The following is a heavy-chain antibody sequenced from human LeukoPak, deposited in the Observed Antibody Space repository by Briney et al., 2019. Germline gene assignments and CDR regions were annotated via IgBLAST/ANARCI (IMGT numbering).Heavy chain of an antibody. Sequence: PGGSLRLSCVASGFTFMTHAMSWVRQAPGKGPEWVSSISGSGGSTYYADSVKGRFTISRDNSKNTLYLQMNSLRAGDTAVYYCAKDILTLDAFDMWGQGQWSPSLQ. CDR1: GFTFMTHA. V-gene: IGHV3-23*01. CDR3: AKDILTLDAFDM. J-gene: IGHJ3*02. CDR2: ISGSGGST.